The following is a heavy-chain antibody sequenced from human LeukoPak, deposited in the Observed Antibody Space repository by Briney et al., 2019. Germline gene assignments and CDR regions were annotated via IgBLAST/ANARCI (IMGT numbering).Heavy chain of an antibody. CDR3: VRSRYYDSSSFDP. D-gene: IGHD3-22*01. J-gene: IGHJ5*02. CDR2: IYYSGST. CDR1: GGSISSSSYY. V-gene: IGHV4-39*01. Sequence: SETLSLTCTVSGGSISSSSYYWGWIRQPPGKGLEWIGSIYYSGSTYYNPSLKSRVTISVDTSKNQFSLKLSSVTAADTAVYYCVRSRYYDSSSFDPWGQGTLVTVSS.